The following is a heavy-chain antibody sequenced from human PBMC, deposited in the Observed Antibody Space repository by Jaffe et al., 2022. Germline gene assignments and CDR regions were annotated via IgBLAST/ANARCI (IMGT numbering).Heavy chain of an antibody. D-gene: IGHD6-13*01. CDR3: ARQSSSWYVNY. CDR1: GGSISSSSYY. CDR2: IYYSGST. V-gene: IGHV4-39*01. Sequence: QLQLQESGPGLVKPSETLSLTCTVSGGSISSSSYYWGWIRQPPGKGLEWIGSIYYSGSTYYNPSLKSRVTISVDTSKNQFSLKLSSVTAADTAVYYCARQSSSWYVNYWGQGTLVTVSS. J-gene: IGHJ4*02.